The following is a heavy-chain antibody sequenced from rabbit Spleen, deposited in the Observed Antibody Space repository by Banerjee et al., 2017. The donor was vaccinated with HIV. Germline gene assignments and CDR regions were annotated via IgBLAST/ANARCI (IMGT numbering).Heavy chain of an antibody. V-gene: IGHV1S47*01. CDR3: ARDGAGGSYFAL. Sequence: QEQLVESGGGLVQPEGSLTLTCKASGFDFSNGYVMCWVRQAPGKGLEWIGYIDPVFGITYYANWVYGRFSISRENAQNTVFLQMTSLTAADTATYFCARDGAGGSYFALWGQGTLVTVS. J-gene: IGHJ6*01. D-gene: IGHD8-1*01. CDR1: GFDFSNGYV. CDR2: IDPVFGIT.